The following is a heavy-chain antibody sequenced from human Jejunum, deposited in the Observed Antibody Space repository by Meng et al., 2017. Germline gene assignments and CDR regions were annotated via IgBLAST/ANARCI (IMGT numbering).Heavy chain of an antibody. D-gene: IGHD2-2*01. CDR2: INAGNGNT. J-gene: IGHJ4*02. CDR1: GYTFTNYA. V-gene: IGHV1-3*01. CDR3: ARVYCSSTSCQYYFDY. Sequence: QVQLVQSWAEVKKPGASVKVSCKASGYTFTNYAMHWVRQAPGQRLEWMGWINAGNGNTKYSQKFQGRVTITRDTSASTAYMELSSLRSEDTAVYYCARVYCSSTSCQYYFDYWGQGTLVTVSS.